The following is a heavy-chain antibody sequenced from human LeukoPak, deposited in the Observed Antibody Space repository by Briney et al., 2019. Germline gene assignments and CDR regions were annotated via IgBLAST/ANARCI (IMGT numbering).Heavy chain of an antibody. CDR3: ARRGPKSHYYDSSGYLDY. Sequence: GESLKISCKGSGYSFTSYWIGWVRQMPGKGLEWMGIIYPGDSDTRYSPSFQGQVTISADKSISTAYLQWSSLKASDTAMYYCARRGPKSHYYDSSGYLDYWGQGTLVTVSS. J-gene: IGHJ4*02. CDR1: GYSFTSYW. D-gene: IGHD3-22*01. V-gene: IGHV5-51*01. CDR2: IYPGDSDT.